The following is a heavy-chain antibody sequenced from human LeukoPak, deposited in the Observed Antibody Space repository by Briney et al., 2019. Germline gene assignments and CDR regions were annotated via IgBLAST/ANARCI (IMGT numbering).Heavy chain of an antibody. Sequence: GESLKISCKGSGYMFTHYWIAWVRQMPGKGLEWMGIIYPADSDTRYSPSFQGQVTISADKSISTAYLQWSSLKASDTAMHYRARGDTTMVPGYFDYWGQGTLVTVSS. CDR2: IYPADSDT. J-gene: IGHJ4*02. CDR1: GYMFTHYW. V-gene: IGHV5-51*01. D-gene: IGHD5-18*01. CDR3: ARGDTTMVPGYFDY.